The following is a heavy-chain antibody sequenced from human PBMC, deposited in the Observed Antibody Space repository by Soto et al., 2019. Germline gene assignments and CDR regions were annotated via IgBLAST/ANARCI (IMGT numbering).Heavy chain of an antibody. Sequence: QVQLVESGGGVVQPGKSLRLSCAASGFTFNSHAMHWVRQAPGKGLEWVAVIWSDGNNKYYGDSVKGRFTISRDTSKNPLYLQMNSLRAEDTAVYYCARGYISTWDLGYWGQGTLVTVSS. D-gene: IGHD3-3*02. CDR1: GFTFNSHA. CDR3: ARGYISTWDLGY. V-gene: IGHV3-33*01. J-gene: IGHJ4*02. CDR2: IWSDGNNK.